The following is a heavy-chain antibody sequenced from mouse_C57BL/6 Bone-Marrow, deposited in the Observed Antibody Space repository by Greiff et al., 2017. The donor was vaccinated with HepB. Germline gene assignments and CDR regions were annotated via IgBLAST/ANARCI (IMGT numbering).Heavy chain of an antibody. Sequence: QVQLQQSGAELVRPGTSVKVSCKASGYAFTNYLLEWVKQRPGQGLEWIGVINPGSGGTNYNEKFKGKATLTADKSSSTAYMQLSSLTSEDSAVYFCARSAAGYDYDSNWYFDVWGTGTTVTVSS. D-gene: IGHD2-4*01. V-gene: IGHV1-54*01. CDR2: INPGSGGT. J-gene: IGHJ1*03. CDR1: GYAFTNYL. CDR3: ARSAAGYDYDSNWYFDV.